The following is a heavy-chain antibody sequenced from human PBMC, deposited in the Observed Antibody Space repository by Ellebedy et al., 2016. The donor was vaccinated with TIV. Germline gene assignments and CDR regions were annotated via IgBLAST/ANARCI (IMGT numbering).Heavy chain of an antibody. CDR2: INPNNGGT. CDR3: TRGPSGGYFDY. CDR1: GYTFSTYG. D-gene: IGHD3-10*01. V-gene: IGHV1-2*02. Sequence: AASVKVSCKASGYTFSTYGITWVRQAPGQEFEWMGWINPNNGGTNYAQKFQDRVTMTRDTTISTVYMDLSRLTSDDTAVYYCTRGPSGGYFDYWGQGTLVPVSS. J-gene: IGHJ4*02.